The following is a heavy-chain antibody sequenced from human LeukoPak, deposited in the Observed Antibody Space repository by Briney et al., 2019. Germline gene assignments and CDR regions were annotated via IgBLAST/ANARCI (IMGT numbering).Heavy chain of an antibody. Sequence: SVKVSCKASGGTFSSYGISWVRQAPGQGLEWMGGSIPTFGTANYAQKFQGRVTITTDESTSTAYMELSSLRSEDTAVYYCARDRLAAAGTNDAFDIWGQGTMVTVSS. D-gene: IGHD6-13*01. V-gene: IGHV1-69*05. CDR2: SIPTFGTA. J-gene: IGHJ3*02. CDR3: ARDRLAAAGTNDAFDI. CDR1: GGTFSSYG.